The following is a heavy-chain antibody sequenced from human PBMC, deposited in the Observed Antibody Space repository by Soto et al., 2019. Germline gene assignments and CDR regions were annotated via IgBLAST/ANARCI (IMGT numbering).Heavy chain of an antibody. Sequence: LSLTCAISGDSVSSNSASWNWIRHSPSRGLEWLGRTYYRSKWYSDYGVSVKSRITINPDTSKNQFSLRLNSVTPEDTAVYYCARGTEWRRSSYSYGMDVWRQGTTVTVSS. D-gene: IGHD5-12*01. CDR2: TYYRSKWYS. CDR1: GDSVSSNSAS. J-gene: IGHJ6*02. CDR3: ARGTEWRRSSYSYGMDV. V-gene: IGHV6-1*01.